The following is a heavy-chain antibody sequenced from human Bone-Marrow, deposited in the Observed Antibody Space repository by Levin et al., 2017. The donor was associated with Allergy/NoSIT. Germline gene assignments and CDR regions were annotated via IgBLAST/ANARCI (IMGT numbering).Heavy chain of an antibody. Sequence: GGSLRLSCAASGFTVSSNYMSWVRQAPGKGLEWVSVIYSGGSTYYADSVKGRFTISRDNSKNTLYLQMNSLRAEDTAVYYCARGGEDIVVVVAARAEYFQHWGQGTLVTVSS. J-gene: IGHJ1*01. CDR2: IYSGGST. V-gene: IGHV3-66*01. CDR1: GFTVSSNY. CDR3: ARGGEDIVVVVAARAEYFQH. D-gene: IGHD2-15*01.